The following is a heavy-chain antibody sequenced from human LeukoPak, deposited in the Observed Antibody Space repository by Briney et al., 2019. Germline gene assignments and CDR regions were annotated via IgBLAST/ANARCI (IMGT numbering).Heavy chain of an antibody. CDR3: ARSYYYDSSGHFDI. J-gene: IGHJ3*02. D-gene: IGHD3-22*01. CDR2: IYYSGST. Sequence: SQTLSLTCTVSGGSISSGGYYWSWIRQHPGKGLEWIGYIYYSGSTYYNPSLKSRVTISVDTSKNQFSLKLSSVTAADTAVYYCARSYYYDSSGHFDIWGQGTMVTVSS. V-gene: IGHV4-31*03. CDR1: GGSISSGGYY.